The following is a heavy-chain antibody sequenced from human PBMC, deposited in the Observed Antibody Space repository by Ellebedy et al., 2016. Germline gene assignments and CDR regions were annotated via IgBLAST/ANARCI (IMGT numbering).Heavy chain of an antibody. J-gene: IGHJ4*02. CDR1: GLTFSSYA. D-gene: IGHD6-19*01. CDR3: AKCRHINGCLLDY. CDR2: ITGSGDRT. V-gene: IGHV3-23*01. Sequence: GESLKISCAASGLTFSSYAMSWVRQAPGKGPEWVSTITGSGDRTNYADSVKGRFTISRDSSKNTLYLDMDSLRAEDTAIYYCAKCRHINGCLLDYWGQGTLVTVSS.